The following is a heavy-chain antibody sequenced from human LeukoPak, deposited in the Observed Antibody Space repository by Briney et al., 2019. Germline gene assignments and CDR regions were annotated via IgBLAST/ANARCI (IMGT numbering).Heavy chain of an antibody. J-gene: IGHJ1*01. CDR1: GGTFSSYA. V-gene: IGHV1-69*13. CDR2: IIPIFGTA. CDR3: ASPRMVRGVIITYAEYFQH. D-gene: IGHD3-10*01. Sequence: GASVKVSCMASGGTFSSYAISWVRQAPGQGLEWMGGIIPIFGTANYAQKFQGRVTITADESTSTAYMELSSLRSEDTAVYYCASPRMVRGVIITYAEYFQHWGQGTLVTVSS.